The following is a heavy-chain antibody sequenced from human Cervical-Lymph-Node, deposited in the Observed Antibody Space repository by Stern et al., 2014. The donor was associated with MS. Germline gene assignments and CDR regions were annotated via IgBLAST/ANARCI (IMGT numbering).Heavy chain of an antibody. J-gene: IGHJ5*02. Sequence: VQLVESGAELKKPGASVKVSCKASGFALTSAGISWVRQAPGQVIERMGCISAYHVNTNNAQRFQDRVNMTTDTSTSTAYMELRSLRSDDTAVYYCARHSIKGYNCFDTWGQGTLVTVSS. CDR3: ARHSIKGYNCFDT. CDR2: ISAYHVNT. V-gene: IGHV1-18*01. D-gene: IGHD1-14*01. CDR1: GFALTSAG.